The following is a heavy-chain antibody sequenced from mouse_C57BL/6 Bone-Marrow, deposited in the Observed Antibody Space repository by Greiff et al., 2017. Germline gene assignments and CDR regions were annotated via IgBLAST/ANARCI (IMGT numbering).Heavy chain of an antibody. CDR2: INPSSGYT. CDR3: AITTVVATRDWYFDV. Sequence: QVQLKQSGAELAKPGASVKLSCKASGYTFTSYWMHWVKQRPGQGLEWIGYINPSSGYTKYNQKFKDKATLTVDKSSSTAYMQLSSLTSEDSAVYYCAITTVVATRDWYFDVWGTGTTVTVSS. CDR1: GYTFTSYW. J-gene: IGHJ1*03. V-gene: IGHV1-7*01. D-gene: IGHD1-1*01.